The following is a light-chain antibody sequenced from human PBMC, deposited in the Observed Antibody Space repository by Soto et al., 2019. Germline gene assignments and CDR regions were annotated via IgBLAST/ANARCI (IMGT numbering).Light chain of an antibody. CDR3: SSYTGSTTEV. Sequence: QSALTQPASVSGSPGQSITISCTGTSSDVGGYNYVSWYQQHPGKAPKLMIYDVSSRPSGVSNRFSGSKSGNTASLTISGLQAEDEADYYCSSYTGSTTEVFGTGTKLTVL. V-gene: IGLV2-14*01. J-gene: IGLJ1*01. CDR2: DVS. CDR1: SSDVGGYNY.